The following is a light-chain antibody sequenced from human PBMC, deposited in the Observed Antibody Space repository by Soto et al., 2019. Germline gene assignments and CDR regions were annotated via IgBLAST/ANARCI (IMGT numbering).Light chain of an antibody. CDR3: HQYGSSPFT. Sequence: ESVLTQSPGTLSMSPGERATLSCRASQSVSSSYSAWYQQKPGQAPRLLIYGASRRATGIPDRFSGSGSGTHFTLTISSLEPEDFAVYYCHQYGSSPFTFGPGTKVDIK. CDR2: GAS. CDR1: QSVSSSY. J-gene: IGKJ3*01. V-gene: IGKV3-20*01.